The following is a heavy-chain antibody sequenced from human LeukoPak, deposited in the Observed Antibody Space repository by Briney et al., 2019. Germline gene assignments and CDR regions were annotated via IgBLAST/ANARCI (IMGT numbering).Heavy chain of an antibody. Sequence: GGSLRLSCAASGFTFSSYSMNWVRQAPGKGLEWVSSISSSSSYIYYADSVKGRFTISRDNAKNSLYLQMNSLRAEDTAVYYCARDAADTAMDQFDYWGQGTLVTVSS. CDR3: ARDAADTAMDQFDY. CDR2: ISSSSSYI. D-gene: IGHD5-18*01. V-gene: IGHV3-21*01. J-gene: IGHJ4*02. CDR1: GFTFSSYS.